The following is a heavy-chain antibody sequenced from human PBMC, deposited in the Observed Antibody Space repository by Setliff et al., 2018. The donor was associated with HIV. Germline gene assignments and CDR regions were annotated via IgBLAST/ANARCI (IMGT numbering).Heavy chain of an antibody. CDR3: ARQNRYYYGSGSFHNWFDP. J-gene: IGHJ5*02. CDR1: GGTFSSYA. V-gene: IGHV1-69*10. Sequence: SVKVSCKASGGTFSSYAISWVRQAPGQGLEWMGGIIPILGIANYAQKFQGRVTVTADKSTSTAYMELSSLRSEDTAVYYCARQNRYYYGSGSFHNWFDPWGQGTLVTVSS. D-gene: IGHD3-10*01. CDR2: IIPILGIA.